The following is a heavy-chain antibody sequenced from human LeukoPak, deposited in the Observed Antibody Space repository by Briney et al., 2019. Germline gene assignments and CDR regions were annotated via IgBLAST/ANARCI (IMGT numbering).Heavy chain of an antibody. CDR1: GFTFSSCA. Sequence: GGSLRLSCAASGFTFSSCAMNWVRQAPGKGLEWVSLITGSGGSTYYTDSVKGRFTISRDNSKNTLYLQMNSLTAEDTAVYYCAKRTGNSGPFDYWGQGTRVTVSS. CDR3: AKRTGNSGPFDY. CDR2: ITGSGGST. D-gene: IGHD4-23*01. V-gene: IGHV3-23*01. J-gene: IGHJ4*02.